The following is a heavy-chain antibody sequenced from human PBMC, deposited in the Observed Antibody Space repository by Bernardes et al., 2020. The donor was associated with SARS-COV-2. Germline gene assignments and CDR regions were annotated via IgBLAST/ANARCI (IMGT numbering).Heavy chain of an antibody. CDR1: GFTFSNYW. J-gene: IGHJ4*02. D-gene: IGHD1-26*01. Sequence: GGSLRLSCAASGFTFSNYWMHWVRQAPGKGLVWVARISQDGSSLSYADSVKGRITISRDNARNTLYLQMNSLRVEDTAVYYCARKLDSGTYYGDLGYWGQGTLVTVSS. V-gene: IGHV3-74*01. CDR3: ARKLDSGTYYGDLGY. CDR2: ISQDGSSL.